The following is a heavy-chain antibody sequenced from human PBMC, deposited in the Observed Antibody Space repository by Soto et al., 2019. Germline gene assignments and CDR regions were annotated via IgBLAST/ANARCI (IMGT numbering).Heavy chain of an antibody. D-gene: IGHD3-22*01. Sequence: QVQLVQSGAEVKKPGASVKVSCKASGYTFTSYYMHWVRQAPGQGLEWMGIINPCGGSTTYAQEFQGRVPMSRATSTSTVHPDLSSLGSEDTAVYFCARGSMIVVVITEFDSWGQGTLVTVSS. J-gene: IGHJ4*02. CDR3: ARGSMIVVVITEFDS. CDR2: INPCGGST. CDR1: GYTFTSYY. V-gene: IGHV1-46*01.